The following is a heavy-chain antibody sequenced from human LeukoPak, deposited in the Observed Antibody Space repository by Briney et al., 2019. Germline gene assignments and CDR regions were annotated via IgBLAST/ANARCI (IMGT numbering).Heavy chain of an antibody. V-gene: IGHV4-38-2*01. CDR2: IYHSGST. J-gene: IGHJ4*02. CDR1: GYSISSGYY. D-gene: IGHD6-6*01. Sequence: SETLSLTCVVSGYSISSGYYWGWIRQPPGKGLEWIGSIYHSGSTYYNPSLKSRVTISVDTSKNQFSLKLSSVTAADTAVNYCARHGFGYSSSSRVDYWGQGTLVTVSS. CDR3: ARHGFGYSSSSRVDY.